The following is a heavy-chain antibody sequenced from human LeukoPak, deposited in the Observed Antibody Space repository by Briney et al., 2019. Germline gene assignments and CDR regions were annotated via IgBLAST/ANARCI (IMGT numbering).Heavy chain of an antibody. V-gene: IGHV3-23*01. CDR3: AKDHVGFSSILLAEYFQH. D-gene: IGHD6-13*01. CDR2: TSGSGDRT. Sequence: PGGSLRLSCAASGFTFSNFAMNWVRQTPGKGLECVSATSGSGDRTYYPDSVKGRFTISRDNSRNTVYLHIASLRAEDTAVYFCAKDHVGFSSILLAEYFQHWGQGTLVTVSS. CDR1: GFTFSNFA. J-gene: IGHJ1*01.